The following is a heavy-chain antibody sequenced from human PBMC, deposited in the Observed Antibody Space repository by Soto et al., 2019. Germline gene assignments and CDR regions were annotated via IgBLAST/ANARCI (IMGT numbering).Heavy chain of an antibody. D-gene: IGHD6-6*01. Sequence: SETLSLTCTAAGGSISRYSCSWIRQPPGKGLEWIGYIYYSGSTNYNPSLKSRVTISVDTSKNQFSLKLSSVTAADTAVYYCARVTSSSPDYYYYYYMDAWGKGTTVTVSS. CDR3: ARVTSSSPDYYYYYYMDA. V-gene: IGHV4-59*01. CDR1: GGSISRYS. J-gene: IGHJ6*03. CDR2: IYYSGST.